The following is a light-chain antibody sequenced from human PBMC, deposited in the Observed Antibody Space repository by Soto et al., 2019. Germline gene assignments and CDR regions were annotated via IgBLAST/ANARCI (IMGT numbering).Light chain of an antibody. CDR3: QTWGTGPWV. V-gene: IGLV4-69*01. CDR2: LNSDGSH. Sequence: QLVLTQSPSASASLGASVKLTCTLSSGHSSYAIAWHQQQPETGPRYLMKLNSDGSHSKGDGIPDRFSGSNSGAERYLTISSLQSEDEADYYCQTWGTGPWVFGGGTKLTVL. CDR1: SGHSSYA. J-gene: IGLJ3*02.